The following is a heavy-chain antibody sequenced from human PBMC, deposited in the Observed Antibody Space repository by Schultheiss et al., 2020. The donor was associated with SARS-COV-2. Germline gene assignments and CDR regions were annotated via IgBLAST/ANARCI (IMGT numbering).Heavy chain of an antibody. D-gene: IGHD6-13*01. CDR3: ARGGGSSWSGYNWFDP. V-gene: IGHV6-1*01. CDR2: TYYRSKWYN. J-gene: IGHJ5*02. Sequence: QTLSLNNGRGGERVSSNSAAWNWIRQSPSRGLEWLGRTYYRSKWYNDYAVSVKSRITINPDTSKNQFSLQLNSVTPEDTAVYYCARGGGSSWSGYNWFDPWGQGTLVTVSS. CDR1: GERVSSNSAA.